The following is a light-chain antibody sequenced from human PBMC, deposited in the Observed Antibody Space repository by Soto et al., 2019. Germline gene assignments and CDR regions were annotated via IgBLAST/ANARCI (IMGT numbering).Light chain of an antibody. Sequence: QSVLTQPASMSGSPGQSITISCTGTSSDVGGYEYVSWYQHHPGRAPKLIIYDVISRPSGVSYRFSGSRSGNTASLTISGLQAEDEADYYCSSYTDINLYVFGTGTKLNVL. CDR3: SSYTDINLYV. J-gene: IGLJ1*01. CDR2: DVI. V-gene: IGLV2-14*03. CDR1: SSDVGGYEY.